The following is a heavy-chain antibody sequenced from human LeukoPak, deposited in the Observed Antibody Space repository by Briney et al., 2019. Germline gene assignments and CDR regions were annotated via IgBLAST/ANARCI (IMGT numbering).Heavy chain of an antibody. D-gene: IGHD3-10*01. Sequence: SETLSLTCTVSGGSINSYYWSWIRQPPGKGLDLIGYIYYSGNTKYNPSLESRVTMSVDTSKNQFSLKLSSVTAADTAVYYCARYYGSRTYYFDYWGQGILITVSS. CDR2: IYYSGNT. V-gene: IGHV4-59*01. CDR1: GGSINSYY. J-gene: IGHJ4*02. CDR3: ARYYGSRTYYFDY.